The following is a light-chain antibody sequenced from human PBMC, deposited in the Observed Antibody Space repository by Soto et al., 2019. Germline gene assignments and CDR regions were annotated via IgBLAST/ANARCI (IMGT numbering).Light chain of an antibody. CDR1: QSVSGH. J-gene: IGKJ4*01. CDR3: QPYNPWPSRT. Sequence: EIVMTQSPATLSVSTGDRVTLXXRTRQSVSGHLAWDQQKPGQAPRLXXYGSSTGATGIPARFSGSGSGTELTLTISSLQSEAFAVYYCQPYNPWPSRTFGPGTKVEIK. V-gene: IGKV3-15*01. CDR2: GSS.